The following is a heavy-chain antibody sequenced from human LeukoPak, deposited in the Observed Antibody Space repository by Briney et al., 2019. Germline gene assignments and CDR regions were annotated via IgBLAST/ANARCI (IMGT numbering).Heavy chain of an antibody. Sequence: ASVKVSCKASGYTFTSYAMNWVRQAPGQGLEWMGWINTNTGNPTYAQGFTGRFVFSLDTSVSTAYLQISSLKAEDTAVYYCARGGIAAAGTQKPSYYYYGMDVWGQGTTVTVSS. D-gene: IGHD6-13*01. CDR3: ARGGIAAAGTQKPSYYYYGMDV. CDR1: GYTFTSYA. V-gene: IGHV7-4-1*02. CDR2: INTNTGNP. J-gene: IGHJ6*02.